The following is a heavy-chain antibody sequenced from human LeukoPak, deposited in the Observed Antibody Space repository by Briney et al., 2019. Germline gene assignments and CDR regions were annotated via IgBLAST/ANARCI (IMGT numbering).Heavy chain of an antibody. CDR1: GGSISSYY. CDR2: IYYSGST. V-gene: IGHV4-59*12. J-gene: IGHJ4*02. Sequence: SETLSLTCTVSGGSISSYYWSWIRQPPGKGLEWIGYIYYSGSTNYNPSLKSRVTISVDTSKNQFSLKLSSVTAADTAVYYCARGLTGSRRYFDSWGQGTLLTVSS. D-gene: IGHD3-10*01. CDR3: ARGLTGSRRYFDS.